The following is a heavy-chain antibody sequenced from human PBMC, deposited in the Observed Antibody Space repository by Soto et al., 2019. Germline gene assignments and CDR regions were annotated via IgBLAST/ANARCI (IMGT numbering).Heavy chain of an antibody. CDR2: VSDSVAKT. D-gene: IGHD3-10*01. CDR1: GFTFRTNP. J-gene: IGHJ4*02. V-gene: IGHV3-23*01. CDR3: AKDFQFGGSGTGYFDN. Sequence: LRLSCVASGFTFRTNPMSWVRQAPGKGLEWVSAVSDSVAKTYYADSVKGRFTVSRDNSKNTLYLEKKSLRAEDTAVYYCAKDFQFGGSGTGYFDNWGQGTLVTVSS.